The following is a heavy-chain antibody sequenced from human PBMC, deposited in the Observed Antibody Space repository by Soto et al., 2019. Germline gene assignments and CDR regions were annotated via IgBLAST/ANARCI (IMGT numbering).Heavy chain of an antibody. CDR2: ISGSGGST. D-gene: IGHD5-12*01. Sequence: PGGSLRLSCAASGFTFSSYAMSWVRQAPGKGLEWVSAISGSGGSTYYADSVKGRFTISRDNSKNTLYLQMNSLRAEDTAVYYCAKGVDSAGGIVYYYYYMDVWGKGTTVTVSS. J-gene: IGHJ6*03. CDR1: GFTFSSYA. CDR3: AKGVDSAGGIVYYYYYMDV. V-gene: IGHV3-23*01.